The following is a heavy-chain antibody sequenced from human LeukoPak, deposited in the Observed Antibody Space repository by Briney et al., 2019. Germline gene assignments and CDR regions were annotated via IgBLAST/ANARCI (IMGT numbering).Heavy chain of an antibody. Sequence: GASVKVSCKASGYTFTSYGISWVRQAPGQGLEWMGWISAYNGNTNYAQKLQGRVTMTTDTSISTAYMEMSSLTSEDTALYYCARAQGSGWDAFDIWGQGTMVTVSS. D-gene: IGHD6-19*01. CDR2: ISAYNGNT. CDR1: GYTFTSYG. CDR3: ARAQGSGWDAFDI. J-gene: IGHJ3*02. V-gene: IGHV1-18*01.